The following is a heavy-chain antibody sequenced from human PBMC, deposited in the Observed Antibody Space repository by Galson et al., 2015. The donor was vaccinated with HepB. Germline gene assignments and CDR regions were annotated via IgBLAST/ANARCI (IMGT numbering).Heavy chain of an antibody. D-gene: IGHD2-15*01. Sequence: QSGAEVKKPGESLKISCEGSGYRFSMHWIGWVRQMPGRGLEWMGSIYPSASETRYSPSFQGQVTISADKSISTAYLQWSSLKASDTAMYYCARRQIYGSGLYSMDVWGQGTTVTVSS. J-gene: IGHJ6*02. CDR2: IYPSASET. CDR3: ARRQIYGSGLYSMDV. CDR1: GYRFSMHW. V-gene: IGHV5-51*01.